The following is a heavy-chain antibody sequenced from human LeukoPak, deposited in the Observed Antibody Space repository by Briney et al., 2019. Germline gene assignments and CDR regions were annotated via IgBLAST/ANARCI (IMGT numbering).Heavy chain of an antibody. Sequence: LTGGSLRLSCAASGFTFDDYAMHWVRHAPGKGLQWVSLITWDGRTTYYIDSVKGRFTISRDSSNTSVYLQMNSLRIEDTAMYFCARDRSGSWSYFDYWGRGTLVTVSS. CDR2: ITWDGRTT. J-gene: IGHJ4*02. CDR1: GFTFDDYA. D-gene: IGHD3-3*01. V-gene: IGHV3-43D*04. CDR3: ARDRSGSWSYFDY.